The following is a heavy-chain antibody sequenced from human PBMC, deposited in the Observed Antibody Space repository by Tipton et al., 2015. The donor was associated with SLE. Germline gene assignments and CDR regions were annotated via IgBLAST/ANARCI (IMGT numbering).Heavy chain of an antibody. Sequence: TLSLTCTVSGGSISSSSYYWGWIRQPPGKGLEWIGYISDSGITNYNPSLKSRVAISIDTSKNQFSLNLSSVTAADTALYYCARVLGSRYCTNGVCTSPYYFYYYMDVWGGGTSVTVSS. CDR3: ARVLGSRYCTNGVCTSPYYFYYYMDV. J-gene: IGHJ6*03. V-gene: IGHV4-61*05. CDR2: ISDSGIT. D-gene: IGHD2-8*01. CDR1: GGSISSSSYY.